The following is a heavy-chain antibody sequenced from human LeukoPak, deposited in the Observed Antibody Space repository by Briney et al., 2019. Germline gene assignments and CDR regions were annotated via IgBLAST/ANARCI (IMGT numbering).Heavy chain of an antibody. CDR2: ISGSGGGT. CDR1: GFSSRYA. J-gene: IGHJ4*02. CDR3: ARGRDGYNDY. Sequence: PGGSLTLSCAASGFSSRYAMSWVRQTPEKGLEWVSTISGSGGGTYYADSVEGRFTISRDDSKNTLYLQMKSLSAEDTAVYYCARGRDGYNDYWGQGTLVTVSS. D-gene: IGHD5-24*01. V-gene: IGHV3-23*01.